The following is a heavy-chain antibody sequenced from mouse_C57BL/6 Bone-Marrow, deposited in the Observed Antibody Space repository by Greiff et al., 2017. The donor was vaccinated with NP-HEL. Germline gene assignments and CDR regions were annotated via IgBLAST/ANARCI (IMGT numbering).Heavy chain of an antibody. V-gene: IGHV1-15*01. D-gene: IGHD4-1*01. CDR3: TKLGLRFDY. CDR2: IDPETGGT. Sequence: QVHVKQSGAELVRPGASVTLSCKASGYTFTDYEMHWVKQTPVHGLEWIGAIDPETGGTAYNQKFKGKAILTADKSSSTAYMELRSLTSEDSAVYYCTKLGLRFDYWGQGTTLTVSS. CDR1: GYTFTDYE. J-gene: IGHJ2*01.